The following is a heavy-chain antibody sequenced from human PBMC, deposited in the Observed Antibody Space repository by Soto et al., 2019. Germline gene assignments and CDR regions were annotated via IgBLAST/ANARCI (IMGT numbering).Heavy chain of an antibody. CDR1: GYSFTSYW. Sequence: GESLKISCKGSGYSFTSYWIGWVRQMPGKGLEWMGIIYPGDSDTRYSPSFQGQVTISADKSISTAYLQWSSLKASDTAMYYCARSTLVVVTAMADAFDIWGQGTMVTVSS. CDR2: IYPGDSDT. CDR3: ARSTLVVVTAMADAFDI. V-gene: IGHV5-51*01. J-gene: IGHJ3*02. D-gene: IGHD2-21*02.